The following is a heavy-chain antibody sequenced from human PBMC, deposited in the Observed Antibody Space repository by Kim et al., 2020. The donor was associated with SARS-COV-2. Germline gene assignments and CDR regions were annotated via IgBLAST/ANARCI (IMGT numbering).Heavy chain of an antibody. CDR1: GFTFSDYY. CDR3: AGVRYDCGWGSYRDDYYG. D-gene: IGHD3-16*02. V-gene: IGHV3-11*03. J-gene: IGHJ6*01. CDR2: ISSSSSYT. Sequence: GGSLRLSCAVSGFTFSDYYMSWIRQAPGKGLEWVSYISSSSSYTYYAYSVKGRSTISRDYANNSLLQQMNILRAEATAFYCAAGVRYDCGWGSYRDDYYG.